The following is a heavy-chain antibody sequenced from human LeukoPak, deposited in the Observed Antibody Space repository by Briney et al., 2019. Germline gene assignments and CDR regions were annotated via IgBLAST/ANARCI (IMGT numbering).Heavy chain of an antibody. D-gene: IGHD5-18*01. CDR1: GGSLTYYY. CDR2: IYYSGST. CDR3: ARGQGYGLLNALDY. V-gene: IGHV4-59*01. J-gene: IGHJ4*02. Sequence: SETLSLTCTVSGGSLTYYYWTWIRQSPGRRPEWIGYIYYSGSTNYNPSLKSRVTMSVDTSKNQFSLKLNSVTAADTAVYYCARGQGYGLLNALDYWGQGTLVTVSS.